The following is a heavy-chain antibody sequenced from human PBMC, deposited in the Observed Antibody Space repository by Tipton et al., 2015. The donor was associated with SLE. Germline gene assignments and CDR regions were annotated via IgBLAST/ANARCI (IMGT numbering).Heavy chain of an antibody. V-gene: IGHV3-20*04. Sequence: SLRLSCAASGFTFSYYYMSGVRQAPGKGLEWVSGTNWNGDSTGYADSVKGRFTISRDNAKNSLYLQMNSLRVEDTALYYCARVVVSYFDLWGRGTLVTVSS. D-gene: IGHD2-8*02. CDR3: ARVVVSYFDL. J-gene: IGHJ2*01. CDR2: TNWNGDST. CDR1: GFTFSYYY.